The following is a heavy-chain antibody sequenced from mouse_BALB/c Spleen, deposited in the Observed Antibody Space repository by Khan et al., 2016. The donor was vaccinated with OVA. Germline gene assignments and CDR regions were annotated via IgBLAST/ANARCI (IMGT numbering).Heavy chain of an antibody. CDR1: GYTLTNYG. CDR3: ARSNGNYWFAY. D-gene: IGHD2-1*01. J-gene: IGHJ3*01. V-gene: IGHV9-3-1*01. Sequence: QVQLQQSGPELKKPGETVKISCKASGYTLTNYGMNWVKQAPGKGLKWMGWINTYTGEPTYAEDFKGRIAFSLETSARTAYLQINNLKNEDTATYFCARSNGNYWFAYWGQGTLVSVAA. CDR2: INTYTGEP.